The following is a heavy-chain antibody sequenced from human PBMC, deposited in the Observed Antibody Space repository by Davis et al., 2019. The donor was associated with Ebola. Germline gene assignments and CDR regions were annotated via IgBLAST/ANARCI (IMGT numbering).Heavy chain of an antibody. J-gene: IGHJ3*02. D-gene: IGHD6-13*01. V-gene: IGHV3-9*01. Sequence: GGSLRLSCAASGFTFADYAMHWVRQVQGKGLEWVSGISWNSGSIGYADSVKGRFTISIDNPKNSLYLQMNSLRAEDTALYYCAKEGYRSSWYGWGAFDIWGQGTMVTVSS. CDR1: GFTFADYA. CDR2: ISWNSGSI. CDR3: AKEGYRSSWYGWGAFDI.